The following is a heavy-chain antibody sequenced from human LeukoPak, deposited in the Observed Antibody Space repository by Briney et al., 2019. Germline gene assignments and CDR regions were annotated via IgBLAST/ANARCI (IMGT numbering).Heavy chain of an antibody. Sequence: GGSLRLSCAASGFGVSYNYISWVRQAPARGLHWVSVIYAGGDTYYADSVKGRFTISRDNSKNTVYLQMHSLRADDTAVYYCARISGTLCFDLWGLGTLVTVSS. V-gene: IGHV3-66*01. CDR2: IYAGGDT. J-gene: IGHJ4*02. CDR3: ARISGTLCFDL. D-gene: IGHD1-7*01. CDR1: GFGVSYNY.